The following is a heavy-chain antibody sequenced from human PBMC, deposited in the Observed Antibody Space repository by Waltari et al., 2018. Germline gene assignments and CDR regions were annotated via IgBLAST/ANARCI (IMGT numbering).Heavy chain of an antibody. J-gene: IGHJ6*02. CDR1: GFTVSSNY. CDR2: IYSGGST. Sequence: EVQLVESGGGLIQPGGSLRLSCAASGFTVSSNYMSWVRQAPGKGLEWVSVIYSGGSTYYADSVKGRLTISRDNSKNTLYLQMNSLRAEDTAVYYCARDFKSRHYYYCYGMDVWGQGTTVTVSS. V-gene: IGHV3-53*01. CDR3: ARDFKSRHYYYCYGMDV.